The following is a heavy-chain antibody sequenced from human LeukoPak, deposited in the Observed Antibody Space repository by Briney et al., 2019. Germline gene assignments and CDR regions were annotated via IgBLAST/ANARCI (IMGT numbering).Heavy chain of an antibody. CDR2: INAGNGNT. CDR3: AMGSPVRGLPEGY. V-gene: IGHV1-3*01. Sequence: ASVKLSCKSSGSTFTSYTMHWVRQAPGQRLEWVGWINAGNGNTKYSQKFQGRVNITRATSASTAYMELSSLRSEDTAVYYCAMGSPVRGLPEGYWGQGTLVTVSS. CDR1: GSTFTSYT. D-gene: IGHD3-10*01. J-gene: IGHJ4*02.